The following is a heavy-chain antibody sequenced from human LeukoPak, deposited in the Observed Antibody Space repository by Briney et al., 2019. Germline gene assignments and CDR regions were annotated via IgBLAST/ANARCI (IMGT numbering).Heavy chain of an antibody. CDR1: GGSIGSHY. J-gene: IGHJ4*02. D-gene: IGHD3-10*01. CDR3: ARGLWFGDENPPYFDY. CDR2: VYDIGST. V-gene: IGHV4-59*11. Sequence: SETLSLTCTVSGGSIGSHYWTWIRQPPGKGLEWIGYVYDIGSTKYNPSLKSRVTISVDTSKNQFSLRLSSVTAADTAVYYCARGLWFGDENPPYFDYWGQGTLVTVSS.